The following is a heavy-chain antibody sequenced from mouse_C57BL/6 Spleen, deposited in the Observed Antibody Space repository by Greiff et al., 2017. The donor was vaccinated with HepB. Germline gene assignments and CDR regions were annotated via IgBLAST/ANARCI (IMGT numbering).Heavy chain of an antibody. J-gene: IGHJ3*01. CDR1: GYAFSSSW. V-gene: IGHV1-82*01. Sequence: VQLQQSGPELVKPGASVKISCKASGYAFSSSWMNWVKQRPGKGLEWIGRIYPGDGDTNYNGKFKGKATLTADKSSSTAYMQLSSLTSEDSAVYFCARSSDGYWYAYWGQGTLVTVSA. CDR3: ARSSDGYWYAY. CDR2: IYPGDGDT. D-gene: IGHD2-3*01.